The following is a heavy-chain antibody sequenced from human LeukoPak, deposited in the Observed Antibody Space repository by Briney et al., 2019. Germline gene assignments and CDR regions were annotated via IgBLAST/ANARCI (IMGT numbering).Heavy chain of an antibody. CDR2: IIPIFGTA. V-gene: IGHV1-69*01. D-gene: IGHD2-2*01. Sequence: SVKVSCKASGGTFSSYAISWVRQAPGQGLEWMGGIIPIFGTANYAQEFQGRVTITADESTSTAYMELSSLRSEDTAVYYCARAPALGVPAAIIYYYYGMDVWGQGTTVTVSS. CDR3: ARAPALGVPAAIIYYYYGMDV. J-gene: IGHJ6*02. CDR1: GGTFSSYA.